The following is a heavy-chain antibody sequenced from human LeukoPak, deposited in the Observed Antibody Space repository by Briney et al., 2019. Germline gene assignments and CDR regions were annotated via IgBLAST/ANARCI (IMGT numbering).Heavy chain of an antibody. D-gene: IGHD6-6*01. CDR1: GGSFSGYY. CDR3: ARGLGQGEQLATKGDYFDY. CDR2: INHSGST. Sequence: PSETLSLTCAVYGGSFSGYYWSWIRQPPGKGLEWIGEINHSGSTNYNPSLKSRVTISVDTSKNQFSLKLSSVTAADTAVYYCARGLGQGEQLATKGDYFDYWGQGTLVTVSS. V-gene: IGHV4-34*01. J-gene: IGHJ4*02.